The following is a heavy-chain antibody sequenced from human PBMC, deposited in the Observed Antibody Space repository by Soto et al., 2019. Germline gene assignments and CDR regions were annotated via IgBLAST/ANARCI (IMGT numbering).Heavy chain of an antibody. J-gene: IGHJ5*02. CDR3: ARFRGQILRYFDWLDP. CDR1: GGSFSGYY. D-gene: IGHD3-9*01. V-gene: IGHV4-34*01. Sequence: LSETLSLTCAVYGGSFSGYYWSWIRQPPGKGLEWIGEINHSGSTNYNPSLKSRVTISVDTSKNQFSLKLSSVTAADTAVYYCARFRGQILRYFDWLDPWGQGTLVT. CDR2: INHSGST.